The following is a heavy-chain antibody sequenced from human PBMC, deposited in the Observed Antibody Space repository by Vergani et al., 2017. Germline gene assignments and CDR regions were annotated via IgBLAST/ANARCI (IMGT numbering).Heavy chain of an antibody. Sequence: EVQVVESGGDLVQPGRSLRLSCTASGFTFGYYAMDWFRQAPGQGLEWVSSISGNNDDVYYADSVKGRFTISRDNAKNSLYLDMSSLRAEDTAVYYCVRDVRVSRTWGQGTLVAVSS. V-gene: IGHV3-21*01. CDR1: GFTFGYYA. CDR2: ISGNNDDV. J-gene: IGHJ3*01. CDR3: VRDVRVSRT.